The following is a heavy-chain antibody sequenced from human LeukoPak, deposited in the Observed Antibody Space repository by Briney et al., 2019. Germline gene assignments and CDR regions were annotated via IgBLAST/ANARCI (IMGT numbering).Heavy chain of an antibody. CDR2: FDPEDGET. V-gene: IGHV1-24*01. D-gene: IGHD6-13*01. Sequence: ASVKVSCKVSGYTLTELSMHWVRQAPGKGLEWMGGFDPEDGETIYAQKFQGRVTMTEDTPTDTAYMELSSLRSEDTAVYYCATVSAAALIFDYWGQGTLVTVSS. CDR1: GYTLTELS. CDR3: ATVSAAALIFDY. J-gene: IGHJ4*02.